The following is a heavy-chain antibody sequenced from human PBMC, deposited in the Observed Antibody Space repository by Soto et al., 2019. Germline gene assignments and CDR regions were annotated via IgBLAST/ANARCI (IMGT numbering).Heavy chain of an antibody. CDR3: VRHDKAAEVSTGFEP. CDR2: FYFGGNT. Sequence: SETMSLSCTVSGGSISSKSDYWGWIRRPPGKGLEWIASFYFGGNTYSNPSLKSRVTLSMGSSQNQFSLNLTSVTAADTAVYFCVRHDKAAEVSTGFEPWGQRIQVT. D-gene: IGHD6-25*01. V-gene: IGHV4-39*01. CDR1: GGSISSKSDY. J-gene: IGHJ5*02.